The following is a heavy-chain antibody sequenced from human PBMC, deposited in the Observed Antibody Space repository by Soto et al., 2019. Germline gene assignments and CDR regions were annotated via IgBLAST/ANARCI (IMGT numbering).Heavy chain of an antibody. CDR3: AGMASSGTLNWFDP. CDR1: GYTFTGHY. J-gene: IGHJ5*02. V-gene: IGHV1-8*02. CDR2: MNPGSGKT. Sequence: ASVKVSCKASGYTFTGHYIHWVRQATGQGLEWMGWMNPGSGKTGYANKFQGRVTMTRDASTSTAHLELSSLTSEDTAVYYCAGMASSGTLNWFDPWGQGTLVTVSS.